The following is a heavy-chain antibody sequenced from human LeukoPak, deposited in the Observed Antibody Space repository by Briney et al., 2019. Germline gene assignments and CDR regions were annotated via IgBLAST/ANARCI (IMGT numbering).Heavy chain of an antibody. CDR2: IYYSGST. J-gene: IGHJ4*02. CDR3: ARGEIASAGVLDY. D-gene: IGHD6-13*01. CDR1: GGSITYYY. Sequence: TSETLSLTCTVSGGSITYYYWSWIRQPPGKGLEWIGYIYYSGSTNYNPSLKSRVTISVDTSKNQFSLKLSSVTAADTAVYYCARGEIASAGVLDYWGQGTLVTVSS. V-gene: IGHV4-59*08.